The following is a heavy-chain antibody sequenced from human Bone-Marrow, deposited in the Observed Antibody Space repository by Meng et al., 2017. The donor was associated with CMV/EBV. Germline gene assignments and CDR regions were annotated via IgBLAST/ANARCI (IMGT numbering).Heavy chain of an antibody. J-gene: IGHJ4*02. CDR3: ARDKWLRLRYFDY. CDR2: INPNSGGT. Sequence: ASVKVSCKASGYTFTGYYMHWVRQAPGQGLEWMGWINPNSGGTNYAQKFQGRVTMTRDTSISTAYMELSRLRSDDTAVYYCARDKWLRLRYFDYWGQGTLVTVSS. D-gene: IGHD5-12*01. V-gene: IGHV1-2*02. CDR1: GYTFTGYY.